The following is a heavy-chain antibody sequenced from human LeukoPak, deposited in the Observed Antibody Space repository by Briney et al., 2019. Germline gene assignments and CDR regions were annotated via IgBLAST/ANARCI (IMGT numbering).Heavy chain of an antibody. CDR3: ARASGYDILTGYYGIDY. V-gene: IGHV4-31*03. CDR2: IYYSGST. J-gene: IGHJ4*02. D-gene: IGHD3-9*01. Sequence: SETLSLTCTVSGGSISSGGYYWSWICQHPGKGLEWIGYIYYSGSTYYNPSLKSRVTISVDTSKNQFSLKLSSVTAADTAVYYCARASGYDILTGYYGIDYWGQGTLVTVSS. CDR1: GGSISSGGYY.